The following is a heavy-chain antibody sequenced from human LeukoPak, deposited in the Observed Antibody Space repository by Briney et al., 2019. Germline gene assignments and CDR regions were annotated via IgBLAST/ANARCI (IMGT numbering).Heavy chain of an antibody. CDR1: GFTFSSYG. D-gene: IGHD2-15*01. J-gene: IGHJ4*02. Sequence: GRSLRLSCAASGFTFSSYGMHWVRQAPGKGLEWVAVIWYDGSNKYYADSVKGRFTISRDNSKNTLYLQLNSLRAEDTAMYYCARAMGSDGFDCWGQGTLVTVSS. CDR2: IWYDGSNK. CDR3: ARAMGSDGFDC. V-gene: IGHV3-30*19.